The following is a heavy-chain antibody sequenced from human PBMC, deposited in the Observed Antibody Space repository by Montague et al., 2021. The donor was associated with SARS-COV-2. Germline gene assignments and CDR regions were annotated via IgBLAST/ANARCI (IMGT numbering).Heavy chain of an antibody. CDR2: IYYSGST. J-gene: IGHJ6*02. CDR1: GGSISSSSYY. Sequence: SETLSLTCTVSGGSISSSSYYWGWIRQPPGKGLEWIGSIYYSGSTYYNPSLKSPATISVDTSNNQFTLKLSSVTAADTAVYDRARRGTGTTVHYYYYGMDVWGQGTTVTVSS. CDR3: ARRGTGTTVHYYYYGMDV. V-gene: IGHV4-39*01. D-gene: IGHD1-1*01.